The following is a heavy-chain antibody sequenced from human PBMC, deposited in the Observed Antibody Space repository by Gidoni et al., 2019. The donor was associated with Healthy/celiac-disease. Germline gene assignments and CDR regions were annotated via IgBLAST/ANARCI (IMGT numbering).Heavy chain of an antibody. Sequence: QVQLQESGPGLVKPSETLSLTCTVSGGSVSSGSYYWSWIRQPPGKGLEWIGYIYYSGSTNYNPSLKSRVTISVDTSKNQFSLKLSSVTAADTAVYYCARFPYYYDSSGYYYYYYGMDVWGQGTTVTVSS. CDR3: ARFPYYYDSSGYYYYYYGMDV. J-gene: IGHJ6*02. D-gene: IGHD3-22*01. CDR2: IYYSGST. CDR1: GGSVSSGSYY. V-gene: IGHV4-61*01.